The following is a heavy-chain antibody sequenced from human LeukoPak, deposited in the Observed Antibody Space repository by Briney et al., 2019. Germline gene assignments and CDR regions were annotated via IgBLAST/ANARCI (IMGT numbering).Heavy chain of an antibody. CDR3: ARGSLFWSGYPDY. D-gene: IGHD3-3*01. CDR2: IYYSGST. J-gene: IGHJ4*02. V-gene: IGHV4-59*01. CDR1: GGSISSYY. Sequence: SETLPLTCTVSGGSISSYYWSWIRQPPGKGLEWIGYIYYSGSTNYNPSLKSRVTISVDTSKNQFSLKLSSVTAADTAVYYCARGSLFWSGYPDYWGQGTLVTVSS.